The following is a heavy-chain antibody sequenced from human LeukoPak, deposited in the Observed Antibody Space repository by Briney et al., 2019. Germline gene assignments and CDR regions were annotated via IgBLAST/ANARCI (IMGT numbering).Heavy chain of an antibody. CDR3: ARPATPSFAFDY. J-gene: IGHJ4*02. CDR1: GFTFSSYS. CDR2: IYPGDSDT. D-gene: IGHD2/OR15-2a*01. Sequence: NPGGSLRLSCAASGFTFSSYSMNWVRQMPGKGLEWMGIIYPGDSDTRYSPSFQGQVTISADKSISTAYLQWSSLKASDTAMYYCARPATPSFAFDYWGQGTLVTVSS. V-gene: IGHV5-51*01.